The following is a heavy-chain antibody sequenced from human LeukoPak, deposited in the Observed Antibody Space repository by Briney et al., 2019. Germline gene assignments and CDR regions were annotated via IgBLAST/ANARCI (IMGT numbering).Heavy chain of an antibody. CDR2: IKQDGSEK. J-gene: IGHJ4*02. CDR3: ARVVFRGKQLFFDY. D-gene: IGHD6-6*01. Sequence: PGGSLRLSCAASGFTFSSYWMSWVRQAPGKGLEWVANIKQDGSEKYYVDSVKGRFTISRDNAKNSLYLQMNSLRAEDTAVYYCARVVFRGKQLFFDYWGQGTLVTVSS. CDR1: GFTFSSYW. V-gene: IGHV3-7*01.